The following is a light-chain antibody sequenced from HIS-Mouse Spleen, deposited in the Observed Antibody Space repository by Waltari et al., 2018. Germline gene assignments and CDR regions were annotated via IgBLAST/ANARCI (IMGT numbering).Light chain of an antibody. CDR2: EVS. Sequence: QSALPQPASVSGSPGQSITISCTGTSSDVGGYHYVSLYQQHPGKAPKLMIYEVSNRPSGVSNRFSGSKSGNTASLTISGLQAEDEADYYCSSYTSSSPYVVFGGGTKLTVL. CDR3: SSYTSSSPYVV. CDR1: SSDVGGYHY. J-gene: IGLJ2*01. V-gene: IGLV2-14*01.